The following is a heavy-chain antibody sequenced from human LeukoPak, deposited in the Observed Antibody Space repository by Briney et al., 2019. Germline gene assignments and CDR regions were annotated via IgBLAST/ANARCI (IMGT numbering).Heavy chain of an antibody. D-gene: IGHD5-18*01. V-gene: IGHV4-59*08. J-gene: IGHJ4*02. CDR2: IYYSGST. Sequence: SETLSLTCTVSGGSISSYYWSWVRQPPGKGLEWIGYIYYSGSTNYNPSLKSRVTISVDTSKNQFFLKLSSVTAADTAVYYCARHQDTAMAYWGQGTLVTVSS. CDR3: ARHQDTAMAY. CDR1: GGSISSYY.